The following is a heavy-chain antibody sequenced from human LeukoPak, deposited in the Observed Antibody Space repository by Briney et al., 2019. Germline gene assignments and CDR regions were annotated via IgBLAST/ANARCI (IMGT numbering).Heavy chain of an antibody. V-gene: IGHV1-18*01. D-gene: IGHD3-9*01. Sequence: ASAKVSCKASGYTFTSYGISWVRQAPGQGLEWMGWISAYNGNTNYAQKLQGRVTMTTDTSTSTACMELRSLRSDDTAVYYCARAAWVLRYFDWLGPPSQNWFDPWGQGTLVTVSS. J-gene: IGHJ5*02. CDR1: GYTFTSYG. CDR2: ISAYNGNT. CDR3: ARAAWVLRYFDWLGPPSQNWFDP.